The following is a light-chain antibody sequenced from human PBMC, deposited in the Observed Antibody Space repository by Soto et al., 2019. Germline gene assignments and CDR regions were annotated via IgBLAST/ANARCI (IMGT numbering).Light chain of an antibody. CDR1: QSVSSY. CDR3: QQRSNWPLS. V-gene: IGKV3-11*01. J-gene: IGKJ4*01. CDR2: GAS. Sequence: EIVLTQSPATLSLSPGERATLSCRASQSVSSYLAWYQQKPGQAPRLLIYGASNRATGIPARLSGSGSGTDFTLTISSLEPEDFAVYYCQQRSNWPLSFGGGTKVDIK.